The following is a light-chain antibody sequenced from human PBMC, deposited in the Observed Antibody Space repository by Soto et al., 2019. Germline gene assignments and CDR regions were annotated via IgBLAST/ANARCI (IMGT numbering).Light chain of an antibody. V-gene: IGKV3-20*01. CDR1: QSVSNNY. Sequence: EILMPQSPATLSVSPGERATLSCRASQSVSNNYLAWYQQKPDQAPRLLIYGAFSRAAGIPDRFSGSGSGTDFTLTISRLESEDFAVYYCQLYGSSPELTFGGGTKV. J-gene: IGKJ4*01. CDR2: GAF. CDR3: QLYGSSPELT.